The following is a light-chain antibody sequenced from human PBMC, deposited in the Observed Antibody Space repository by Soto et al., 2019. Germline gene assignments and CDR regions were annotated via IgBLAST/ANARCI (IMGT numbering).Light chain of an antibody. V-gene: IGLV2-8*01. CDR1: SSDVGRYNY. J-gene: IGLJ2*01. CDR3: SSYVGSDVV. CDR2: EVS. Sequence: QSALTQPPSASGSVGQSVTISCTGTSSDVGRYNYVSWYQQHPGKAPKITIYEVSKRPSGVPDRFSGSKSGNTASLTVSGLQAEDEADYYCSSYVGSDVVFGGGTKLTVL.